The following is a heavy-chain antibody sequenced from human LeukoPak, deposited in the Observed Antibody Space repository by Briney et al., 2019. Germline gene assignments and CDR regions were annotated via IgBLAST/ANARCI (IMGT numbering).Heavy chain of an antibody. V-gene: IGHV3-23*01. CDR1: GFTLISYD. CDR3: AKGDCRDGYNCLHFDY. Sequence: PGGSLRLSCAASGFTLISYDMTWVRQVPGKGLEWVSDISGSGDSTYYADSVKGRFTISRDNSKNTMYLQMKSLRAEDTAVYYCAKGDCRDGYNCLHFDYWGQGTLVTVSS. J-gene: IGHJ4*02. CDR2: ISGSGDST. D-gene: IGHD5-24*01.